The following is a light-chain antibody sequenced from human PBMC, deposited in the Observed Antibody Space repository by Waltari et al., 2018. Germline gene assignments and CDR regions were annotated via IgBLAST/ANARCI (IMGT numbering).Light chain of an antibody. Sequence: QSALTQPASVSGSPGQSVTISCPGTSSDVGGYNYLSWYQQHPGNAPKLMIYEVTHRPSGVSNRFSGSKSGNTASLTISGLQAEDEADYYCSSYTSSTYPVVFGGGTKLTVL. J-gene: IGLJ2*01. CDR1: SSDVGGYNY. V-gene: IGLV2-14*01. CDR2: EVT. CDR3: SSYTSSTYPVV.